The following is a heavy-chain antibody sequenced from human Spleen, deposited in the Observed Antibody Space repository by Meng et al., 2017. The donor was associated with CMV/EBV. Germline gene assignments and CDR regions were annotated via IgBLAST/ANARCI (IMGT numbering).Heavy chain of an antibody. CDR3: ARAFPRSTVFGVVFDY. CDR2: ITGRGSST. CDR1: GFTFENYA. Sequence: GESLKISCAASGFTFENYAISWVRQAPGKGLEWVSTITGRGSSTYYADSVKGRFIISRDNSKNTLYLQMNSLRAEDTAIYYCARAFPRSTVFGVVFDYWGQGTLVTVSS. D-gene: IGHD3-3*01. V-gene: IGHV3-23*01. J-gene: IGHJ4*02.